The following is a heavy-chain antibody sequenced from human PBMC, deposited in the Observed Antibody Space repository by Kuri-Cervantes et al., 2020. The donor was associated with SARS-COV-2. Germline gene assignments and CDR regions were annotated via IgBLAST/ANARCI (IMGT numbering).Heavy chain of an antibody. J-gene: IGHJ6*02. CDR1: GFTFSNSD. CDR3: ARAGGRNEYYYGMDV. CDR2: VSWNGSRT. Sequence: SLKISCAASGFTFSNSDMNWVHQAPGKGLEWVSGVSWNGSRTHYVDSVKGRFTISRDNAKNSLYLQMNSLRAEDTAVYYCARAGGRNEYYYGMDVWGQGTTVTVSS. D-gene: IGHD4-23*01. V-gene: IGHV3-35*01.